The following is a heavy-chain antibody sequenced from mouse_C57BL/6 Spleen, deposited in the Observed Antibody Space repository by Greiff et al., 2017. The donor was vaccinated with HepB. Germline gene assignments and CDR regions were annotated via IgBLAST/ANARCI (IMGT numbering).Heavy chain of an antibody. Sequence: EVKVEESGGGLVQPGGSMKLSCVASGFTFSNYWMNWVRQSPEKGLEWVAQIRLKSDNYATHYAESVKGRFNISRDDSKRSVYLQMNNLRAEDTGIYYCTARHYGKGYAMDYWGQGTSVTVSS. D-gene: IGHD2-1*01. CDR2: IRLKSDNYAT. J-gene: IGHJ4*01. CDR1: GFTFSNYW. V-gene: IGHV6-3*01. CDR3: TARHYGKGYAMDY.